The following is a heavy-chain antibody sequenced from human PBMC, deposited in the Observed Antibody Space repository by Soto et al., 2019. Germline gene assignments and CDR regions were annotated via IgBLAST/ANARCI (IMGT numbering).Heavy chain of an antibody. Sequence: GGSLRLSCAASGFTVSSNYMSWVRQAPGKGLEWVSVIYSGGSTYYADSVKGRFTISRDNSKNTLYLQMNSLRAEDTAVYYCARELLDSSGWVGYYYGMDVWGQGTTVTVSS. D-gene: IGHD6-19*01. J-gene: IGHJ6*02. CDR3: ARELLDSSGWVGYYYGMDV. V-gene: IGHV3-53*01. CDR1: GFTVSSNY. CDR2: IYSGGST.